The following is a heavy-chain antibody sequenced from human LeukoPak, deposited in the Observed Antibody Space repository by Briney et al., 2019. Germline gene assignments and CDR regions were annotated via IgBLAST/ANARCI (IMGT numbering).Heavy chain of an antibody. CDR2: ISSSSSYI. Sequence: PGGSLRLSCAASGFTFSSYSMNWVRQAPGKGLEWVSSISSSSSYIYYADPVNGRFTISRDNAKNSLYLQMNSLRAEDTAVYYCARGDFDWGHAEYFQHWGQGTLVTVSS. V-gene: IGHV3-21*01. CDR3: ARGDFDWGHAEYFQH. CDR1: GFTFSSYS. D-gene: IGHD3-9*01. J-gene: IGHJ1*01.